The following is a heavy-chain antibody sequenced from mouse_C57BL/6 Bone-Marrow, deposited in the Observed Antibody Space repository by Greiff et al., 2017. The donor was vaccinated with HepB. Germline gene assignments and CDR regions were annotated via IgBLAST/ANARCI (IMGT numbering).Heavy chain of an antibody. CDR2: ISYDGSN. D-gene: IGHD1-1*01. CDR1: GYSITSGYY. V-gene: IGHV3-6*01. J-gene: IGHJ2*01. CDR3: ARGGYGSLYYFDY. Sequence: EVQLQESGPGLVKPSQSLSLTCSVTGYSITSGYYWNWIRQFPGNKLEWMGYISYDGSNNYNPSLKNRISITRDTSKNQFFLKLNSVTTEDTATYYCARGGYGSLYYFDYWGQGTTLTVSS.